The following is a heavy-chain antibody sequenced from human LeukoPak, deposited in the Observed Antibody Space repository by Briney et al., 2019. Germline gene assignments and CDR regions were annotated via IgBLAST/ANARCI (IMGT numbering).Heavy chain of an antibody. J-gene: IGHJ4*02. CDR2: ISYSGST. D-gene: IGHD3-22*01. Sequence: SETLSLTCTVSGGSISSYYWNWIRQPPGKGLEWIGYISYSGSTNYNPSLKSRVTISVDTSKNQFSLKLSSVTAADTAVYYCARGNSYDSSGYYYEAYYFDYWGQGTLVTVSS. CDR1: GGSISSYY. V-gene: IGHV4-59*01. CDR3: ARGNSYDSSGYYYEAYYFDY.